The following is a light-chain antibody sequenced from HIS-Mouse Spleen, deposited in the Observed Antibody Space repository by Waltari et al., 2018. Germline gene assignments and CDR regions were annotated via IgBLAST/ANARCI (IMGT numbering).Light chain of an antibody. Sequence: QSALTQPASVSGSPGPSITISCTGPSSDVGGYHYVSWYQQHPGKAPKLMIYDVSNRPSGVSNRFSGSKSGNTASLTISGLQAEDEADYYCSSYTSSSTRVFGGGTKLTVL. CDR2: DVS. V-gene: IGLV2-14*03. CDR1: SSDVGGYHY. CDR3: SSYTSSSTRV. J-gene: IGLJ3*02.